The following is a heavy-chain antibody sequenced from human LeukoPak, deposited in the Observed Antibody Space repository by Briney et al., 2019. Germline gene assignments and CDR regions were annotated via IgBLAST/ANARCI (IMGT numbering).Heavy chain of an antibody. J-gene: IGHJ4*02. V-gene: IGHV4-59*01. CDR2: IYYSGST. CDR3: AREFSVDRKFDY. Sequence: SETLSLTCTVSGGSISSYYWSWIRQPPGKGLEWIGYIYYSGSTNYNPSLKSRVTISVDTSKNQFSLKLSSVTAADTAVYYSAREFSVDRKFDYWGQGTLVTVSS. CDR1: GGSISSYY. D-gene: IGHD2-15*01.